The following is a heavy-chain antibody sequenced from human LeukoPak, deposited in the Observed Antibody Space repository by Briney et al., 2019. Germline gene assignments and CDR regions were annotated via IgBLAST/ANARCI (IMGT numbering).Heavy chain of an antibody. CDR1: GFTVSSNY. Sequence: GGSLRLSCAGSGFTVSSNYMTWVRQAPGKGLEGVSVIYSGGSTYYADSVKGRFTISRDNSKNTLSLQMNSLRAEDTAVYYCAGGYSMNWYFDLWGRGTLVTVSS. CDR2: IYSGGST. V-gene: IGHV3-66*01. CDR3: AGGYSMNWYFDL. D-gene: IGHD5-18*01. J-gene: IGHJ2*01.